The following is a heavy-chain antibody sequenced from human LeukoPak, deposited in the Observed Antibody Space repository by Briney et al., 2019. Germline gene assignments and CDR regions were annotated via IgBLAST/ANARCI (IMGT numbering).Heavy chain of an antibody. CDR2: INHSGST. V-gene: IGHV4-34*01. J-gene: IGHJ5*02. CDR1: GGSFSGYY. Sequence: SETLSLTCAVYGGSFSGYYWSWIRQPPGKGLEWIGEINHSGSTNYNPSLKSRVTIPVDTSKNQFSLKLSSVTAADTAVYYCARDRRATVTTSGWFDPWGQGTLVTVSS. D-gene: IGHD4-17*01. CDR3: ARDRRATVTTSGWFDP.